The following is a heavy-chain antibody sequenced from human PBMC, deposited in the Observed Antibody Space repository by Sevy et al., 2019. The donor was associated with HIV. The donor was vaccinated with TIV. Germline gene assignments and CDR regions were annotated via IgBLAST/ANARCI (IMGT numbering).Heavy chain of an antibody. CDR3: AKDAEYSSGWYYFDY. V-gene: IGHV3-23*01. D-gene: IGHD6-19*01. CDR1: GFTFSSYA. J-gene: IGHJ4*02. Sequence: GGSLRLSCVASGFTFSSYAMSWVRQAPGKGLEWVSAISGSGGSTYYADSVKGRFTISRDNSKNTLYLQMNSLRAEDTAVYYCAKDAEYSSGWYYFDYWGQGTLVTVSS. CDR2: ISGSGGST.